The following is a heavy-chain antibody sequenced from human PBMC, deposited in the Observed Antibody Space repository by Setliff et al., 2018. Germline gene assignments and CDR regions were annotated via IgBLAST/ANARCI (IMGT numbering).Heavy chain of an antibody. CDR2: ISSSSSYI. J-gene: IGHJ4*02. D-gene: IGHD2-21*01. V-gene: IGHV3-21*01. Sequence: GGSLRLSCAASGFTFSRYSMNWVRQAPGKGLEWVSSISSSSSYIYYADSVKGRFTISRDNAKNSLYLQMNSLRAEDTAVYYCARSFSRRDKFLLDYWGQGALVTVSS. CDR1: GFTFSRYS. CDR3: ARSFSRRDKFLLDY.